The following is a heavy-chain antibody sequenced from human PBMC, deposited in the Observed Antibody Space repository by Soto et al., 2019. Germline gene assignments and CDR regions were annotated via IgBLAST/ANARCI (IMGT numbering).Heavy chain of an antibody. CDR2: SIPILGIA. J-gene: IGHJ4*02. CDR1: GGTFSSYT. V-gene: IGHV1-69*02. D-gene: IGHD6-13*01. CDR3: ALGCIAAAGSGHFDY. Sequence: QVQLVQSGAEVKKPGSSVKVSCKASGGTFSSYTISWVRQAPGQGLEWMGRSIPILGIANYAQKFQGRVTITADKSTRPAYMELSSLSAEDTAVYYCALGCIAAAGSGHFDYWGQGTLVTVSS.